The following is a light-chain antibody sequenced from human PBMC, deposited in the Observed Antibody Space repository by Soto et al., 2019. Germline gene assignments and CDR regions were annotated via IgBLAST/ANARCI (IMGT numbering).Light chain of an antibody. J-gene: IGLJ1*01. CDR3: TSYTSSYIFV. CDR1: SSDVGASEY. V-gene: IGLV2-8*01. Sequence: QSVLTQPPSASGSPGQSVTISCTGTSSDVGASEYVSWYQQHPGKAPKLMIYQVSKRPSGVPDRFSGSRSGNTASLTVSGLQAEDEADYYCTSYTSSYIFVLGGGPKVTVL. CDR2: QVS.